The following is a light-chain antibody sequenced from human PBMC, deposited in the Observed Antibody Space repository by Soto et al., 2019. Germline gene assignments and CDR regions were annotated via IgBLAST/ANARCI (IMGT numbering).Light chain of an antibody. V-gene: IGKV3-15*01. CDR1: QSVTSD. CDR2: GAS. Sequence: EIVLTRSRGTLSLPPGQRPTLSCMALQSVTSDYLAWYQQKPGQAPRLLIYGASTRATGIPARFSGSVSGTEFTLTISSLQPEDFAVYYGQEYNNWPTRTFGQGTKVDTK. J-gene: IGKJ1*01. CDR3: QEYNNWPTRT.